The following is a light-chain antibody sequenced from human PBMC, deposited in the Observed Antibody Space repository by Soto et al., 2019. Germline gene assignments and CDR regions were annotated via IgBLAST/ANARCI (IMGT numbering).Light chain of an antibody. V-gene: IGLV6-57*01. CDR3: QSYDSDTVI. J-gene: IGLJ2*01. CDR2: EDD. CDR1: SGTIASNY. Sequence: NFMMTQPHSMSESPGKTITISCTRSSGTIASNYVYWYQQRPDSSPSIVIYEDDQRSSGVPDRFSGSIDRSSNSASLTISGLKSVDQADYYSQSYDSDTVIFGGGTKLTVL.